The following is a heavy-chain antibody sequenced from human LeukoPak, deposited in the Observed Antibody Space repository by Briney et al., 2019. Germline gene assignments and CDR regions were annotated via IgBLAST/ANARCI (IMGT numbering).Heavy chain of an antibody. V-gene: IGHV3-15*01. Sequence: GGSLRLSCAASGFTFSNAWMSWVRQAPGKGLEWVGRIKSKTDGGTTDYAAPVKGRFTIARDDSKNTLYLQMNSLKTEDTAVYYCTGSHSHVSGSYWILDYWGQGTLVTVSS. CDR3: TGSHSHVSGSYWILDY. CDR2: IKSKTDGGTT. CDR1: GFTFSNAW. J-gene: IGHJ4*02. D-gene: IGHD3-10*01.